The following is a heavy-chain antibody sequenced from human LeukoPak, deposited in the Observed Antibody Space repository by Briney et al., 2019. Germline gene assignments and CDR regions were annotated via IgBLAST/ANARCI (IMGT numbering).Heavy chain of an antibody. D-gene: IGHD3-10*01. CDR1: GFTVSSNY. CDR2: IYSGGST. Sequence: GGSLRLSCAASGFTVSSNYMSWVRQAPGKGLEWVSVIYSGGSTYYAGSVKGRFTISRDNSKNTLYLQMNSLRAEDTAVYYCARDGMVRGVIGKDYWGQGTLVTVSS. V-gene: IGHV3-66*01. CDR3: ARDGMVRGVIGKDY. J-gene: IGHJ4*02.